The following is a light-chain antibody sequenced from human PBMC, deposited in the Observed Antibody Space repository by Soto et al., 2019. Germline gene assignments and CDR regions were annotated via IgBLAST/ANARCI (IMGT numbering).Light chain of an antibody. CDR1: QSVSSY. J-gene: IGKJ3*01. CDR3: QQRSNWPPGST. Sequence: EIVLTQSPVTLSLSPGERATLSCRASQSVSSYLAWYQQKPGQAPRLLIYDASNRATGIPARFSGSGSGTDFTLTISSLEPEDFAVYYCQQRSNWPPGSTFGPGTKVDFK. V-gene: IGKV3-11*01. CDR2: DAS.